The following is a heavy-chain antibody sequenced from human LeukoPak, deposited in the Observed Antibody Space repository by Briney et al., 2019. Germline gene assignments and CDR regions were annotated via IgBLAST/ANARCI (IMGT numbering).Heavy chain of an antibody. J-gene: IGHJ5*02. Sequence: ASVKVSCKASGYTFTGYYMHWVRQAPGQGLEWMGWINPNSGGTNYAQKFQGRVTKTRDTSISTAYMELSRLRSDDTAVYYCARAPMVRGVIVWFDPWGQGTLVTVSS. V-gene: IGHV1-2*02. CDR3: ARAPMVRGVIVWFDP. CDR2: INPNSGGT. CDR1: GYTFTGYY. D-gene: IGHD3-10*01.